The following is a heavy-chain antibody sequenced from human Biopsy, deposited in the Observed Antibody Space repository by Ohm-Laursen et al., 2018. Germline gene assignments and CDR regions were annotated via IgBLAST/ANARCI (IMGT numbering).Heavy chain of an antibody. V-gene: IGHV1-69*13. CDR2: RIPYFNTI. Sequence: ASVKVSCKASGVTFDTYAFGWVRQAPGQGLEWMGGRIPYFNTIYYARNFQDRAVITADRSARTADMQLSGLRPDDTAVYYCVGGQRGPPIGVTVPGDAFDLWGPGTMVTVS. D-gene: IGHD2/OR15-2a*01. CDR1: GVTFDTYA. J-gene: IGHJ3*01. CDR3: VGGQRGPPIGVTVPGDAFDL.